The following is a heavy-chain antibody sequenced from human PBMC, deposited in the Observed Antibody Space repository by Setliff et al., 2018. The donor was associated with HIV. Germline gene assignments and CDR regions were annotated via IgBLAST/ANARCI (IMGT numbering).Heavy chain of an antibody. J-gene: IGHJ4*02. CDR1: GFTFSSYG. CDR2: IWYDGSNK. D-gene: IGHD5-12*01. Sequence: GGSLRLSCAASGFTFSSYGMHWVRQAPGKGLEWVAVIWYDGSNKYYADSVKGRFTISRDNSKNMLYLQMNSLRAEDTAVYYCAKSSPSIGYITDCWGQGAPVTVSS. CDR3: AKSSPSIGYITDC. V-gene: IGHV3-33*06.